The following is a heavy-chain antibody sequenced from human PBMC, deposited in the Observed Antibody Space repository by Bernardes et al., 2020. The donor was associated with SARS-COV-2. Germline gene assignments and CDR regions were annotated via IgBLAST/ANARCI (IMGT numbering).Heavy chain of an antibody. J-gene: IGHJ3*02. CDR3: ASQMDCSSTSCYWDDAFDI. CDR2: IYYSGST. CDR1: GGSISSSSYY. V-gene: IGHV4-39*01. D-gene: IGHD2-2*01. Sequence: SETLSLTCTVSGGSISSSSYYWGWIRQPPGKGLEWIGSIYYSGSTYYNPSLKSRVTISVDTSKNQFSLKLSSVTAADTAVYYCASQMDCSSTSCYWDDAFDIWGQGTMVTVSS.